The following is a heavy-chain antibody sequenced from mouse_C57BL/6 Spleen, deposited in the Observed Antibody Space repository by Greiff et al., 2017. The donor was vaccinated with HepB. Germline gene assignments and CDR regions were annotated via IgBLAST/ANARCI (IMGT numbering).Heavy chain of an antibody. Sequence: QVQLKESGAELVMPGASVKLSCKASGYTFTSYWMHWVKQRPGQGLEWIGEIDPSDSYTNYNQKFKGKSTLTVDKSSSTAYMQLSSLTSEDSAVYYCARTYRESYFDYWGQGTTLTVSS. CDR2: IDPSDSYT. V-gene: IGHV1-69*01. CDR3: ARTYRESYFDY. J-gene: IGHJ2*01. CDR1: GYTFTSYW.